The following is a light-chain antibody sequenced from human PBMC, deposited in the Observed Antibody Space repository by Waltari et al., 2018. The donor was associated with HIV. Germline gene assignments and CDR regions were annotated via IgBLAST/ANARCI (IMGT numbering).Light chain of an antibody. V-gene: IGKV1-33*01. CDR1: QTITNY. Sequence: DIQMTQSPSSLSAFVGDTVTITCRTSQTITNYLNWYQHIPGKAPKLLISDASYLETGVPSRFSGSGSGSDFTFTISSLQPEDVATYYCQQYDNLSLTFGGGTKIEIK. CDR3: QQYDNLSLT. J-gene: IGKJ4*01. CDR2: DAS.